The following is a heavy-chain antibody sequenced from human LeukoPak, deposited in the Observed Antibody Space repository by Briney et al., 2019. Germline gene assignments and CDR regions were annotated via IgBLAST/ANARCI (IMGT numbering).Heavy chain of an antibody. CDR2: ISAYNGNT. CDR3: AREPQSRTLFDY. CDR1: GYTFTSYG. Sequence: AASVKVSCKASGYTFTSYGISWVRQAPGQGLEWMGWISAYNGNTNYAQKLQGRVTMTTDTSTSTAYMELRSLRSDDTVVYYCAREPQSRTLFDYWGQGTLVTVSS. J-gene: IGHJ4*02. V-gene: IGHV1-18*01. D-gene: IGHD2-2*01.